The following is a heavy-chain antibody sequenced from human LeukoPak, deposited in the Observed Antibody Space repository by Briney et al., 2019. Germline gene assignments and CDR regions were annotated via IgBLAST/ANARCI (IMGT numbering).Heavy chain of an antibody. CDR2: LKQDGSEK. CDR3: ARDSARSSFYY. D-gene: IGHD6-25*01. J-gene: IGHJ4*02. V-gene: IGHV3-7*04. Sequence: GGSLRLSCAASGFTLSSYLMSWVRQATGKGLEWGDKLKQDGSEKYFVDSVKGRFTISRENAKNSLDLQMNSLRAEDTAVYYCARDSARSSFYYLGQGTMVAVSS. CDR1: GFTLSSYL.